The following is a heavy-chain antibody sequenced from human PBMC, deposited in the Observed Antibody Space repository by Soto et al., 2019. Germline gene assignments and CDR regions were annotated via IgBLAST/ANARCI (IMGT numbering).Heavy chain of an antibody. J-gene: IGHJ3*02. CDR3: ARDTYYYGSGSDDAFDI. D-gene: IGHD3-10*01. CDR2: IYYSGST. V-gene: IGHV4-30-4*01. Sequence: SETLSLTCTVSGGSISSGDYYWSWIRQPPGKGLEWIGYIYYSGSTYYNPSLKSRVTISVDTSKNQFSLKLSSVTAADTAVYYCARDTYYYGSGSDDAFDIWGQGTMVTVSS. CDR1: GGSISSGDYY.